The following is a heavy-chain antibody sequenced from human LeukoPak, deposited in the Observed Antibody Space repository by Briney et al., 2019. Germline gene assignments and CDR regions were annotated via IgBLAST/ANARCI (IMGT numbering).Heavy chain of an antibody. Sequence: ASVKVSRKASGSTFSDYYLHWVRQAPGQGLEWMGSINPKSGATTYAQKFQGRVTMTRDTSIITAYLELSRLTSDDTAVYYCQQLTRGYWGQGTLVTVSS. J-gene: IGHJ4*02. V-gene: IGHV1-2*02. D-gene: IGHD1-1*01. CDR3: QQLTRGY. CDR2: INPKSGAT. CDR1: GSTFSDYY.